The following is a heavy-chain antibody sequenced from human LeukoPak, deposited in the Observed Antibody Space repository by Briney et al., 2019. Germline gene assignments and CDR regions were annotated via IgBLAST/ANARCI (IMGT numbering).Heavy chain of an antibody. J-gene: IGHJ6*03. CDR3: ARVDRITMVRGVSYYYYYYMDV. D-gene: IGHD3-10*01. CDR1: GFTFSDYY. CDR2: ISSSGSTI. V-gene: IGHV3-11*01. Sequence: GGSLRLSCAASGFTFSDYYMSWVRQAPGKGLEWVSYISSSGSTIYYADSVKGRFTISRDNSKNTLYLQMNSLRDEDTAVYYCARVDRITMVRGVSYYYYYYMDVWGKGTTVTVSS.